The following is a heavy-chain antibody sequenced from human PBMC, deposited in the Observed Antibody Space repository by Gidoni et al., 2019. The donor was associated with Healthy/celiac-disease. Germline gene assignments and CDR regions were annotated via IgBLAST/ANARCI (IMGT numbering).Heavy chain of an antibody. Sequence: QLQLQESGPGLVKPSETLSLTCTVPGGSISSSSYYWGWIRQPPGKGLEWIGSIYYSGSTYYNPSLKSRVTISVDTSKNQFSLKLSSVTAADTAVYYCARHRSGYDFYFDYWGQGTLVTVSS. J-gene: IGHJ4*02. CDR1: GGSISSSSYY. CDR2: IYYSGST. D-gene: IGHD5-12*01. V-gene: IGHV4-39*01. CDR3: ARHRSGYDFYFDY.